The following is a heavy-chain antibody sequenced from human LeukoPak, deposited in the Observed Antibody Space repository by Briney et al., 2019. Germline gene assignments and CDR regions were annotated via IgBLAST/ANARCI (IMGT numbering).Heavy chain of an antibody. J-gene: IGHJ4*02. CDR3: ARGSTFDYYYGSGSCYNGVDY. CDR2: IIPILGIA. V-gene: IGHV1-69*04. Sequence: SAKVSCKASGGTFSSYAISWVRQAPGQGLEWMGRIIPILGIANYAQKFQGRVTITADKSTSTAYMELSSLRSEDTAVYYCARGSTFDYYYGSGSCYNGVDYWGQGTLVTVSS. D-gene: IGHD3-10*01. CDR1: GGTFSSYA.